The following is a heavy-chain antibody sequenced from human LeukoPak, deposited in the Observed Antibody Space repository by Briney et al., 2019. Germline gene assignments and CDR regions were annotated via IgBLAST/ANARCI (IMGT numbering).Heavy chain of an antibody. J-gene: IGHJ4*02. CDR3: ARGGSSRPLAH. CDR2: MKQDGSEK. V-gene: IGHV3-7*02. D-gene: IGHD1-1*01. CDR1: GFTFSNYW. Sequence: GGSLRLSCAASGFTFSNYWMNWVRQAPGKGLEWVANMKQDGSEKYYVDSVKGRFTISRDNAENLLYLQMNSLRAEDTAVYCCARGGSSRPLAHWGQGTLVTVSS.